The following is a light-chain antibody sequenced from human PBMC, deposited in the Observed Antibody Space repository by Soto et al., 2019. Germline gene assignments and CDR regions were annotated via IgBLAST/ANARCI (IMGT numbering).Light chain of an antibody. CDR1: QSVLYSSNNKNY. J-gene: IGKJ1*01. CDR2: WAS. Sequence: DIVMTQSPDSLAVSLGERATINCKSSQSVLYSSNNKNYLAWYQQKPGQPPKLLIYWASTRESGAPDRFSGSGSGTDFTLTISSLQAEDVAVDYCQQYYRNPWTFGQGTKVEIK. V-gene: IGKV4-1*01. CDR3: QQYYRNPWT.